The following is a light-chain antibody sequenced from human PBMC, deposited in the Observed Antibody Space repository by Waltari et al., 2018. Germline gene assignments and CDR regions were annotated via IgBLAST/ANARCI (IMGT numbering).Light chain of an antibody. J-gene: IGLJ2*01. V-gene: IGLV1-40*01. Sequence: QPVLTQPPSVSGAPGQPVTISCSGSSSNIGDSYVQWYQQLPGTATKLLIYENNKRPSGISDRFSGSQSGTSGSLTITGLQSEDEADYYCQSYDRALSALFGGGTRLTVL. CDR1: SSNIGDSY. CDR3: QSYDRALSAL. CDR2: ENN.